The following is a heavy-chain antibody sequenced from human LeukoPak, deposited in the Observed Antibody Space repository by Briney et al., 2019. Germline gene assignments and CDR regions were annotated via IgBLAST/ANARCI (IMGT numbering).Heavy chain of an antibody. CDR3: ARDRIAAVNDAFDI. V-gene: IGHV4-30-2*01. Sequence: SETLSLTCTVSGGASISSGGYYWSWIRQLPGKGLEWIGYIYHSGSTYYNPSLKSRVNISVDRSKNQFSLKLRSVTAADTAVYYCARDRIAAVNDAFDIWGQGTMVTVSS. J-gene: IGHJ3*02. D-gene: IGHD6-13*01. CDR1: GGASISSGGYY. CDR2: IYHSGST.